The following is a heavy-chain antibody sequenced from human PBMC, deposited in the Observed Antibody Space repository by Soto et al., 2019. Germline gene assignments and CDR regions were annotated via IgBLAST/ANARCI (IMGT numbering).Heavy chain of an antibody. Sequence: SETLSLTCAVYGGSFSGYYWSWIRQPPGKGLEWIGEINHSGSTNYNPSLKSRVTISVDTSKNQFSLKPSSVTAADTAVYYCARDPYYYDSSGVDYWGQGTLVTVSS. CDR2: INHSGST. D-gene: IGHD3-22*01. V-gene: IGHV4-34*01. CDR1: GGSFSGYY. J-gene: IGHJ4*02. CDR3: ARDPYYYDSSGVDY.